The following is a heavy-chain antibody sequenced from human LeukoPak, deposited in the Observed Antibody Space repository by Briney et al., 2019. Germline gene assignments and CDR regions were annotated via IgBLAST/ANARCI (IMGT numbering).Heavy chain of an antibody. V-gene: IGHV1-69*13. CDR1: GGTFSSYA. D-gene: IGHD3-3*01. CDR2: IILIFGTA. CDR3: ARERFLEWLSQYYYYGMDV. J-gene: IGHJ6*02. Sequence: EASVTVSFTASGGTFSSYAISWVRQAPGQGLEWMGGIILIFGTANYAQKFQGRVTITADESTSTAYMELSSPRSEDTAVYYCARERFLEWLSQYYYYGMDVWGQGTTVTVSS.